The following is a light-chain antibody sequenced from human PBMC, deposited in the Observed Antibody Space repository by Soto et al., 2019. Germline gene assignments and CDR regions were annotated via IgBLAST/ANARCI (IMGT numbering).Light chain of an antibody. J-gene: IGKJ1*01. V-gene: IGKV3-20*01. Sequence: EIVLTQSPGTVSLSPVEVAGVCFMASQSVSNNYLAWYQQKPGQAPRLLIYGASNRATGIPDRFSGSGSGTDFTLTISRLETEDFAVYYCQQYGSSGTFGQGTKVDIK. CDR2: GAS. CDR3: QQYGSSGT. CDR1: QSVSNNY.